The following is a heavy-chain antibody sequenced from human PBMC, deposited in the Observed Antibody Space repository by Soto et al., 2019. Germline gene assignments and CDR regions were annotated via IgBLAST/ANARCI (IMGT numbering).Heavy chain of an antibody. V-gene: IGHV3-33*01. CDR2: IYYDGSNK. CDR1: GFTFGAYG. CDR3: ARVGGTVTSDY. Sequence: QMQLVESGGGVVQPGGSLRLSCAASGFTFGAYGMHWVRQAPGKGLEWVAMIYYDGSNKYYADSMKGRFTISRDNSKNTLFRQMDSLRAEDTAVYYCARVGGTVTSDYWGLGTLVNVSS. J-gene: IGHJ4*02. D-gene: IGHD4-17*01.